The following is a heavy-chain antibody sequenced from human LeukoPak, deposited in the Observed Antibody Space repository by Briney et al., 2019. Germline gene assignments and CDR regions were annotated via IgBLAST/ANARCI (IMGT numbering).Heavy chain of an antibody. J-gene: IGHJ4*02. Sequence: GGSLRLSCTASGFTFSYAWMNWVRQAPGKGLEWVGRLKSTTDGGTADYAAPVKGRFTISRDDSKNTLYLQMDSLKTEDTAVYYCATDPFSNYYVPPGSLDDLGQGTLVTVSS. CDR2: LKSTTDGGTA. CDR1: GFTFSYAW. V-gene: IGHV3-15*01. CDR3: ATDPFSNYYVPPGSLDD. D-gene: IGHD3-16*01.